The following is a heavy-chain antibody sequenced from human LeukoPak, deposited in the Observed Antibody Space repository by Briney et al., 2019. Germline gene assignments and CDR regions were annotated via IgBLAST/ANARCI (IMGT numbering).Heavy chain of an antibody. D-gene: IGHD3-10*01. CDR1: GFTFSSYS. CDR3: ARKNSGNTYYFDY. Sequence: PGGSLRLSCAASGFTFSSYSMNWVRQAPGKGLEWVSSISSSSSYIYYADSVKGRFTISRDNSKDTLYLQMDSLRPEDTAVYYCARKNSGNTYYFDYWGQGTLVTVSS. J-gene: IGHJ4*02. V-gene: IGHV3-21*01. CDR2: ISSSSSYI.